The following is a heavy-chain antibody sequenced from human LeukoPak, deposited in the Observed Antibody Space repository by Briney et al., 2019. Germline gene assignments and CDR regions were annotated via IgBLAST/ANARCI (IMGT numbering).Heavy chain of an antibody. CDR1: GGAFSGYY. CDR2: INHSGGT. D-gene: IGHD5-18*01. Sequence: PETLSLTCAVYGGAFSGYYWSWIRHPPRKGREWIGEINHSGGTTYTPSLTSRVTISVDTSNHQYSLKLSCVNGADTAVYYCARAGSYGCDYWGQRTLVTVSS. CDR3: ARAGSYGCDY. V-gene: IGHV4-34*01. J-gene: IGHJ4*02.